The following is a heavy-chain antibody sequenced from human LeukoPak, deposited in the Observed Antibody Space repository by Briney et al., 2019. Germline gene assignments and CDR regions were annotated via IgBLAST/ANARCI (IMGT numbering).Heavy chain of an antibody. V-gene: IGHV3-30*18. Sequence: GRSLRLSCAASGFTFSSYGMHWVRQAPGKGLEWVAVISYDGSNKYYADSVKGRFTISRDNSKNTLYLQMNSLRAEDTAVYYCAKVSGSWYNAEYDYWGQGTLVAVSS. CDR2: ISYDGSNK. D-gene: IGHD6-13*01. CDR1: GFTFSSYG. CDR3: AKVSGSWYNAEYDY. J-gene: IGHJ4*02.